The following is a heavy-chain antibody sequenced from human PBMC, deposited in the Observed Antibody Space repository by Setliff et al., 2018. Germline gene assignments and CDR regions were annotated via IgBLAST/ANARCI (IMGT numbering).Heavy chain of an antibody. CDR1: GFTFDDYG. Sequence: PGGSLSLSCATSGFTFDDYGMSWVRQAPGKGLEWVAGISWNSGDIGYADSVKGRFTISRDNAKNSLHLQMNSLKAEDTAFYYCTRDSVYSSGWYASGHWGQGTLVTVSS. CDR2: ISWNSGDI. CDR3: TRDSVYSSGWYASGH. V-gene: IGHV3-20*04. D-gene: IGHD6-19*01. J-gene: IGHJ4*02.